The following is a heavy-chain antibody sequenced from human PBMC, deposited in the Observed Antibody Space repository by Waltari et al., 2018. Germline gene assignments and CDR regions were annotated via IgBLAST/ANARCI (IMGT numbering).Heavy chain of an antibody. D-gene: IGHD3-3*01. CDR1: GYTFTGYD. Sequence: QVQLVQSGAEVKKPGASVKVSCKASGYTFTGYDMHWVRPAPGQGLEWMGWINPNSGGTNYAQKFQGRVTMTRDTSISTAYMELSRLRSDDTAVYYCARVQRVLRFLEWFNWFDPWGQGTLVTVSS. V-gene: IGHV1-2*02. CDR3: ARVQRVLRFLEWFNWFDP. J-gene: IGHJ5*02. CDR2: INPNSGGT.